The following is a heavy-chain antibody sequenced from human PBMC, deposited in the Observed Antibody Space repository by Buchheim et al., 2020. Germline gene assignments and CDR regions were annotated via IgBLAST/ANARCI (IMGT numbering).Heavy chain of an antibody. V-gene: IGHV5-51*03. J-gene: IGHJ4*02. CDR3: SRWRHSTGNFDS. CDR1: GYSFTNYW. Sequence: EVQLVQSGAEVKKPGESLKISCKGSGYSFTNYWIGWVRQMPGYGLEWMGIIYPADSDTRYSPSFQGQVTISVDKSISTAYPQWSSLKASDAAMYYCSRWRHSTGNFDSWGQGTL. CDR2: IYPADSDT.